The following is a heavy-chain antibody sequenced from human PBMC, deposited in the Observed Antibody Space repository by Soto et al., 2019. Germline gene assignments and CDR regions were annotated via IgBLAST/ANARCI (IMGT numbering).Heavy chain of an antibody. J-gene: IGHJ4*02. V-gene: IGHV4-30-2*01. CDR3: ASLPQRGATTRYYFDY. Sequence: SETLSLTCAVYGGSFSGGYSWSWIRQPPGKGLEWIGYIYHSGSTYYNPSLKSRVTISVDRSKNQFSLKLSSVTAADTAVYYCASLPQRGATTRYYFDYWGQGTLVTVSS. D-gene: IGHD1-26*01. CDR2: IYHSGST. CDR1: GGSFSGGYS.